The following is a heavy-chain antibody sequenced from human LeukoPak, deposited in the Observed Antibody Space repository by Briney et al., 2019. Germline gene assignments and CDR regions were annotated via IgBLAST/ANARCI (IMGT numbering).Heavy chain of an antibody. J-gene: IGHJ4*02. CDR3: ARRYCSGGSCYYFDY. CDR2: IYHSGST. CDR1: GGSISSSNW. V-gene: IGHV4-4*02. D-gene: IGHD2-15*01. Sequence: SETLSLTCAVSGGSISSSNWWSWVRQPPGKGLEWIGEIYHSGSTNYNPSLKSRVTISVDKSKNQFSLKLSSVTAADTAVYYCARRYCSGGSCYYFDYWGQGTLVTVSS.